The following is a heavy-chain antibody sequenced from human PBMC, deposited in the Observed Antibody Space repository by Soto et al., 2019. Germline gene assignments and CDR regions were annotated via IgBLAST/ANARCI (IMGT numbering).Heavy chain of an antibody. CDR3: ARVSTTAKTFDY. CDR2: IYTGGST. CDR1: GFTVGSSY. V-gene: IGHV3-53*01. J-gene: IGHJ4*02. Sequence: GGSLRLSCTTSGFTVGSSYMSWVRQAPGRGLEWVSVIYTGGSTYYADSVKGRFTISRDNSKNTLYLQMHSLRAEDTALYYCARVSTTAKTFDYWGQGTLVTVSS.